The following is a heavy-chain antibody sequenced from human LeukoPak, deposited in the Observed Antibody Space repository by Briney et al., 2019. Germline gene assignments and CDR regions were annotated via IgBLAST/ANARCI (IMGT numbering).Heavy chain of an antibody. Sequence: GGTLRLSCAASGFPFNNHGMSWVRQAPGKGLEWVSGIIGGAGSTYYADSVKGRFTISGDNSKNTLFLQMNSLRAEDTAVYYCAHGAMYQLDYWGQGTLVIVSS. V-gene: IGHV3-23*01. CDR2: IIGGAGST. J-gene: IGHJ4*02. D-gene: IGHD2-2*01. CDR1: GFPFNNHG. CDR3: AHGAMYQLDY.